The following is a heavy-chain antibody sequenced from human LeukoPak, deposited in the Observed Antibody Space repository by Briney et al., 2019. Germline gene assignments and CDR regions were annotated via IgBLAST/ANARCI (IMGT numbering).Heavy chain of an antibody. V-gene: IGHV1-2*02. CDR2: INPNSGGT. J-gene: IGHJ4*02. Sequence: ASVKVSCKASGYTFTGYYMHWVRQAPGQGLEWMGWINPNSGGTNYAQKFQGRVTMTRDTSISTAYMELSRLRSDDTAVYYCARVTDPNWDLSFDYWGQGTLVSVSS. D-gene: IGHD1-1*01. CDR1: GYTFTGYY. CDR3: ARVTDPNWDLSFDY.